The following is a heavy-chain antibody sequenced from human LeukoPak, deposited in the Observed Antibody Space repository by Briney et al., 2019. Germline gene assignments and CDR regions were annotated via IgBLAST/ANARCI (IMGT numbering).Heavy chain of an antibody. CDR3: ARDEDKLWFGEVFSPFDY. J-gene: IGHJ4*02. D-gene: IGHD3-10*01. CDR1: GYTFTSYG. Sequence: ASVKVSCKASGYTFTSYGISWVRQAPGQGLEWMGWISAYNGNTNYAQKLQGRVTMTTDTSTSTAYMELRSLRSDDTAVYYCARDEDKLWFGEVFSPFDYWGQGTLVTVSS. V-gene: IGHV1-18*04. CDR2: ISAYNGNT.